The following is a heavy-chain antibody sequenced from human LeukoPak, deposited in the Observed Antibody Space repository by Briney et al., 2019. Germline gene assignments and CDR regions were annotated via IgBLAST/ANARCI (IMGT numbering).Heavy chain of an antibody. CDR1: GGSISSYF. V-gene: IGHV4-59*01. J-gene: IGHJ4*02. CDR3: ARGSYGSGTYYFDY. CDR2: IYYSGST. D-gene: IGHD3-10*01. Sequence: PSETLSLTCTVSGGSISSYFWSWIRQPPGKGLEWIGYIYYSGSTNYSPSLKSRVTISVDTSKNQSSLKLSSVTAADTAVYYCARGSYGSGTYYFDYWGQGTLVTVSS.